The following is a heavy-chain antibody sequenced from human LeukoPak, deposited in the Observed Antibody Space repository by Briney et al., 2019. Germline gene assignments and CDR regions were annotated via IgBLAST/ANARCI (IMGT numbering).Heavy chain of an antibody. J-gene: IGHJ6*02. CDR2: ISYDGSIK. CDR3: ARIADCTNGVCYPDYYYYYGMDV. Sequence: PGGSLRLSCAASGFTFSSYAMHWVRQAPGKGLEWVAVISYDGSIKYYADSVKGRFTISRDNSKNTLYLQMNSLRAEDTAVYYCARIADCTNGVCYPDYYYYYGMDVWGQGTTVTVSS. D-gene: IGHD2-8*01. V-gene: IGHV3-30-3*01. CDR1: GFTFSSYA.